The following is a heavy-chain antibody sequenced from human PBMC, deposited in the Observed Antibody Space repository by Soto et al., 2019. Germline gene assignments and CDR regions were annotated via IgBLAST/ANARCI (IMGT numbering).Heavy chain of an antibody. CDR1: GFTFSSYS. J-gene: IGHJ2*01. Sequence: TGGALRLSCAASGFTFSSYSMNWVRQAPGKGLEWVSSISSSSSYIYYADSVKGRFTISRDNAKNSLYLQMNSLRAEDTAVYYCARELRRAFDLWGRGTLVTVSS. CDR2: ISSSSSYI. V-gene: IGHV3-21*01. CDR3: ARELRRAFDL.